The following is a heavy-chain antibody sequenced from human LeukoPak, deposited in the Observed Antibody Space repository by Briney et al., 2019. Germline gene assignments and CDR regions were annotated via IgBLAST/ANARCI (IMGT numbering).Heavy chain of an antibody. V-gene: IGHV4-34*01. Sequence: PSETLSLTCAVYGGSLSGYYWSWIRQPPGKGLEWIGEINHSGSTNYNPSLKSRVTISVDTSKNQFSLKLSSVTAADTAVYYCARGGEGYCSGGSCYPFDYWGQGTLVTVSS. CDR3: ARGGEGYCSGGSCYPFDY. CDR1: GGSLSGYY. CDR2: INHSGST. D-gene: IGHD2-15*01. J-gene: IGHJ4*02.